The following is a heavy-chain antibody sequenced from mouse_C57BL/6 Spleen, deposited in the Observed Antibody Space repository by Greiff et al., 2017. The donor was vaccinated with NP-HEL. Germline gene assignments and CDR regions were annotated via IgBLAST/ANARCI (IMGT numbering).Heavy chain of an antibody. D-gene: IGHD1-1*01. CDR1: GYTFTSYW. CDR3: ARGLRYPPFDY. Sequence: QVQLQQPGAELVMPGASVKLSCKASGYTFTSYWMHWVKQRPGQGLEWIGEIDPSDSYTNYNQKFKGKSTLTVDKSSSTAYRQLSSLTSEDSAVYYCARGLRYPPFDYWGQGTTLTVSS. CDR2: IDPSDSYT. J-gene: IGHJ2*01. V-gene: IGHV1-69*01.